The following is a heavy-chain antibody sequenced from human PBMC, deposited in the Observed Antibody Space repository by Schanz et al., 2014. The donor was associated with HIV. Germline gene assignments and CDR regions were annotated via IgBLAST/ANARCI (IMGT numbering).Heavy chain of an antibody. D-gene: IGHD1-26*01. J-gene: IGHJ3*02. CDR2: IYYSGST. Sequence: QVQLQESGPGLVKPSQTLSLTCTVSGGSISNGGYYWSWIRQHPRKGLEWIGFIYYSGSTYYNPSLKSRVTMSVDTSQNQFSLNLSSMTAADTAVYYCARGLWEPRAIDIWGQGTMVTVSS. V-gene: IGHV4-31*03. CDR1: GGSISNGGYY. CDR3: ARGLWEPRAIDI.